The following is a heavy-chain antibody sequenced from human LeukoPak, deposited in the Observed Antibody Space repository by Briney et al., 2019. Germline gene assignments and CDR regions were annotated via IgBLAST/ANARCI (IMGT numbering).Heavy chain of an antibody. J-gene: IGHJ4*02. V-gene: IGHV3-23*01. CDR2: ISNTGGK. D-gene: IGHD2-21*02. Sequence: GGSLRLSCAASGFTFSSFAMSWVRQAPGKGLEWVSGISNTGGKYYTDSVKGRFTISRDNSQNTPYLQMDRLRAEDTAVYFCAKVGAWYPADYWGQGTRVTVSS. CDR3: AKVGAWYPADY. CDR1: GFTFSSFA.